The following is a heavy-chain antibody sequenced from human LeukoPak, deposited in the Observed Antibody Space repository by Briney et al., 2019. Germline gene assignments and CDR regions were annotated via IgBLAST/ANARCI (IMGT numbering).Heavy chain of an antibody. Sequence: SVKVSCKASGGTFSSYAISWVRQAPGQGLEWMGGIIPIFGTANYAQKFQGRVTITADESTSTAYMELSSLRSEDTAVYYCARSHYYDSSGYYYGLDYWGQGTLVTVSS. V-gene: IGHV1-69*13. J-gene: IGHJ4*02. CDR3: ARSHYYDSSGYYYGLDY. CDR1: GGTFSSYA. D-gene: IGHD3-22*01. CDR2: IIPIFGTA.